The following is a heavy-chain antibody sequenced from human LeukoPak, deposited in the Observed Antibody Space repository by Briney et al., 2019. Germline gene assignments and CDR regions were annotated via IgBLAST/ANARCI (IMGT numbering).Heavy chain of an antibody. J-gene: IGHJ4*02. D-gene: IGHD5-24*01. Sequence: KSSETLSLTCAVYGGSFSGYYWSWIRQPPGKGLEWIGEINHSGSTNYNPSLKSRVTISVDTSKNQFSLKLSSVTAADTAVYYCARSEERDGYNPDYWGQGTLVTVSS. CDR3: ARSEERDGYNPDY. CDR2: INHSGST. CDR1: GGSFSGYY. V-gene: IGHV4-34*01.